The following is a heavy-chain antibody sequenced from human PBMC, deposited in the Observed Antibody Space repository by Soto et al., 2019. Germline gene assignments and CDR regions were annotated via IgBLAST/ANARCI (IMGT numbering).Heavy chain of an antibody. V-gene: IGHV3-9*01. CDR2: ISWNSGSI. J-gene: IGHJ4*02. D-gene: IGHD3-16*02. CDR1: GFTFDDYA. CDR3: AKDTTPMITFGGVIPTKGYFDY. Sequence: EVQLVESGGGLVQPGRSLRLSCAASGFTFDDYAMHWVQQAPGKGLEWVSGISWNSGSIGYADSVKGRFTISRDNAKNSLYLQMNSLRAEDTALYYCAKDTTPMITFGGVIPTKGYFDYWGQGTLVTVSS.